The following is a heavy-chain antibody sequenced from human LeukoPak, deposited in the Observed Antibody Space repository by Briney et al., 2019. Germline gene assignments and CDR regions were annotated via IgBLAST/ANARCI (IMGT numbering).Heavy chain of an antibody. CDR1: GFSFSSNW. CDR3: AKDYYDRSGPIDAFDI. CDR2: INSDGRST. Sequence: GGSLRLSCAASGFSFSSNWMHWVRQAPGKGLVWVSRINSDGRSTSYADSVKGRFTISRDNAKNTLYLQMNSLRAEDTAVYYCAKDYYDRSGPIDAFDIWGQGTMVTVSS. J-gene: IGHJ3*02. V-gene: IGHV3-74*01. D-gene: IGHD3-22*01.